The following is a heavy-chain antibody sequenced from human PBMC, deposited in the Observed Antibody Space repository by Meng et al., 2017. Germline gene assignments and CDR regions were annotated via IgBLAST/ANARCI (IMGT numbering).Heavy chain of an antibody. CDR3: ARDYLHHDYYDSSGWGYY. CDR1: GYTFTSYG. CDR2: ISAYNGNT. Sequence: ASVKVSCKASGYTFTSYGISWVRQAPGQGLEWMGWISAYNGNTNYAQELQGRVTMTTDTSTSTAYMELRSLRSDDTAVYYCARDYLHHDYYDSSGWGYYWGQGTLVTVSS. D-gene: IGHD3-22*01. V-gene: IGHV1-18*01. J-gene: IGHJ4*02.